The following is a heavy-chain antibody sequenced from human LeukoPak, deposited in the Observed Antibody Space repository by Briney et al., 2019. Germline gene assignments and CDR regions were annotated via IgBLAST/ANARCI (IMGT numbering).Heavy chain of an antibody. CDR3: ARTKFGGSPYFDY. Sequence: PGGSLRLSCAASGFTVGNNYMSWVRQAPGKGLEWVSFLHSGGSTYYADSVKGRFTVSRHNSRNTVFLEMNSLRPEDTAVYYCARTKFGGSPYFDYWGQGTLVTVSS. CDR1: GFTVGNNY. J-gene: IGHJ4*02. CDR2: LHSGGST. V-gene: IGHV3-53*04. D-gene: IGHD3-10*01.